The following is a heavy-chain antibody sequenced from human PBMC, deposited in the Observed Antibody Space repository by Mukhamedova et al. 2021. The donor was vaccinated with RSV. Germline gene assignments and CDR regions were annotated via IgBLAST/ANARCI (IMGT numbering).Heavy chain of an antibody. D-gene: IGHD3-10*01. V-gene: IGHV1-18*01. Sequence: SWVRQAPGQGLEWMGWISAYNGNTNYAQKLQGRVTMTTDTSTSTAYMELRSLRSDDTAVYYCARGSPNYYGSGGDDYWGQGSLVT. CDR2: ISAYNGNT. CDR3: ARGSPNYYGSGGDDY. J-gene: IGHJ4*02.